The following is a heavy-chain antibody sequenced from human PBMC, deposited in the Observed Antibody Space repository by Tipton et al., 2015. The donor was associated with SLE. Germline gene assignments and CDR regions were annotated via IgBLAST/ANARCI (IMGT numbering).Heavy chain of an antibody. J-gene: IGHJ4*02. Sequence: TFSSYAMSWVRQAPGKGLEWIGSIYYSGSTYYNPSLKSRVTISVDTSKNQFSLKLSSVTAADTAVYYCARDDGIAVDWGQGTLVTVSS. CDR2: IYYSGST. CDR3: ARDDGIAVD. D-gene: IGHD6-19*01. CDR1: TFSSYA. V-gene: IGHV4-39*07.